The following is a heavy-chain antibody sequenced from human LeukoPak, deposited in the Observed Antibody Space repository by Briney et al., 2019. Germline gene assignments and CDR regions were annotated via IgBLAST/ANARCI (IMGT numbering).Heavy chain of an antibody. CDR2: IYPGDSDT. CDR3: ARALWFGELLYYYGMDV. D-gene: IGHD3-10*01. J-gene: IGHJ6*02. Sequence: GESLKISCKGSGYSFTSYWIGWVRQMPGKGLEWMGIIYPGDSDTRYSPSFQGQVTISADKSISTAYLQWSSLKASDTAMYYCARALWFGELLYYYGMDVWGQGTTVTVSS. CDR1: GYSFTSYW. V-gene: IGHV5-51*01.